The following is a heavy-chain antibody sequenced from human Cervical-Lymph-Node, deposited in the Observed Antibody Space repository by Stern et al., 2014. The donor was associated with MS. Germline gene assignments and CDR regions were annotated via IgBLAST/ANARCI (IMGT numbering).Heavy chain of an antibody. V-gene: IGHV1-69*01. CDR3: ARDQGTNGVCLGFDY. D-gene: IGHD2-8*01. CDR1: GGTFSSYA. J-gene: IGHJ4*02. CDR2: IIPIFGTA. Sequence: QVQLGQSGAEVKKPGSSVKVSCKASGGTFSSYAISWVRQAPGQGLEWMGGIIPIFGTANYAQKFQGRVTITADESTSTAYMELSSVRSEDTGVYDGARDQGTNGVCLGFDYWGQGTLVTVSS.